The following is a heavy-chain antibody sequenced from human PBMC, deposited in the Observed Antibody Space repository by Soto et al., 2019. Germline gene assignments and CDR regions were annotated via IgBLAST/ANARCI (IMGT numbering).Heavy chain of an antibody. CDR2: INAGNGNT. V-gene: IGHV1-3*01. CDR3: ARSTREGYYDILTGPLNV. J-gene: IGHJ6*02. CDR1: GYTFTSYA. D-gene: IGHD3-9*01. Sequence: ASVKVSCKASGYTFTSYAMHWVRQAPGQRLEWMGWINAGNGNTKYSQKFQGRVTITRDTSASTAYMELSSLRSEDTAVYYCARSTREGYYDILTGPLNVWGQGTTVTVSS.